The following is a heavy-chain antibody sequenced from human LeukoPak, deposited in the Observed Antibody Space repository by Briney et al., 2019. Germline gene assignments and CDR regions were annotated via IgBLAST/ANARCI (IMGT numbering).Heavy chain of an antibody. CDR1: GFTVSSNH. CDR2: IYSGGST. D-gene: IGHD3-10*01. CDR3: ARDQSSGGVDY. Sequence: GGSLRLSCAASGFTVSSNHMNWVRQAPGKGLEWVSVIYSGGSTYYADSVKGRFTISRHNSKNTLYLQMNSLRPEDTAVYYCARDQSSGGVDYWGQGTLVTVSS. V-gene: IGHV3-53*04. J-gene: IGHJ4*02.